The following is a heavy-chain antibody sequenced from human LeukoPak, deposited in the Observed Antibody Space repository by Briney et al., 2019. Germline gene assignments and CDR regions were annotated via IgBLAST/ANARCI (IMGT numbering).Heavy chain of an antibody. V-gene: IGHV3-23*01. D-gene: IGHD3-22*01. CDR1: GFTFSTYA. CDR2: ISGSGVRT. Sequence: SGGSLRLSCAASGFTFSTYAMSWVRQAEGKGLEWVSAISGSGVRTYYEDSVKGRFTISRDNSKKTLYLQMSSLRAEDTAVYYCAKERESSGYFDYWGQGALVTVSS. CDR3: AKERESSGYFDY. J-gene: IGHJ4*02.